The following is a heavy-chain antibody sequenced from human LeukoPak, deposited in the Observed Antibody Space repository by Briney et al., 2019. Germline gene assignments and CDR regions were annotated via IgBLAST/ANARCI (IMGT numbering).Heavy chain of an antibody. V-gene: IGHV4-59*01. CDR3: ARGGATGARTRGAFVPSFDN. D-gene: IGHD4/OR15-4a*01. Sequence: SETLSLTCTVSGGSISTYYWSWIRQPPGKGLEWIGYIYYSGSTNSNPSLRSRVAISVDTSKNQFSLKLNSVTASDTAVYYCARGGATGARTRGAFVPSFDNWGQGSLVTVSS. CDR2: IYYSGST. CDR1: GGSISTYY. J-gene: IGHJ4*02.